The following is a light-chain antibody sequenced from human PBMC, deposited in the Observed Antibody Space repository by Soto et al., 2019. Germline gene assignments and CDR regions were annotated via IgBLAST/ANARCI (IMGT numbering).Light chain of an antibody. CDR2: GAS. CDR3: QHSYNVPRT. V-gene: IGKV1-39*01. CDR1: QNIGMS. Sequence: DIQMTQSPSSLSASVGDRVAITCRAGQNIGMSLNWFQQKPGKAPKLLIYGASALQSGVPTRFSGSGSDTDFTLTITSLQPEDFATYYCQHSYNVPRTFGQGTRLDIK. J-gene: IGKJ1*01.